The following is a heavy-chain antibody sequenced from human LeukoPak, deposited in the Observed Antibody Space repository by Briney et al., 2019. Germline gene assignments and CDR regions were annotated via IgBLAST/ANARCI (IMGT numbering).Heavy chain of an antibody. D-gene: IGHD2-2*01. Sequence: GRSLRLSCAASGFTFSSYAMHWVRQAPGKGLEWVAVISYDGSNKYYADSVKGRFTISRENSKNTLYLQMNSLRAEDTAVYYCARDLDIVVVPAATNAGFNWFDPWGQGTLVTVSS. CDR1: GFTFSSYA. V-gene: IGHV3-30*04. CDR3: ARDLDIVVVPAATNAGFNWFDP. J-gene: IGHJ5*02. CDR2: ISYDGSNK.